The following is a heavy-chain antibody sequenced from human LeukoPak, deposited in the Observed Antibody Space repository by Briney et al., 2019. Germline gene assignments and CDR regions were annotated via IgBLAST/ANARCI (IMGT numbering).Heavy chain of an antibody. CDR1: GGTFISYA. CDR3: ARAGFIVGALGDFDY. J-gene: IGHJ4*02. D-gene: IGHD1-26*01. CDR2: IIPIFGTA. Sequence: SVKVSCKASGGTFISYAISWVRQAPGQGLEWMGGIIPIFGTANYAQKFQGRVTITADESTSTAYMELNSLRSEDTAVYYCARAGFIVGALGDFDYWGQGTLVTVSS. V-gene: IGHV1-69*13.